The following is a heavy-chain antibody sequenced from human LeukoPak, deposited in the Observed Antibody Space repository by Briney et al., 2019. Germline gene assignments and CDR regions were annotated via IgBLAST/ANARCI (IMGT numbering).Heavy chain of an antibody. V-gene: IGHV4-61*01. CDR1: GYSISSGYY. J-gene: IGHJ4*02. CDR3: ARSLPWLVPFDY. Sequence: SETLSLTCTVSGYSISSGYYWGWIRQPPGKGLEWIGYIYYSGSTNYNPSLKSRVTISVDTSKNQFSLKLSSVTAADTAVYYCARSLPWLVPFDYWGQGTLVTVSS. CDR2: IYYSGST. D-gene: IGHD6-19*01.